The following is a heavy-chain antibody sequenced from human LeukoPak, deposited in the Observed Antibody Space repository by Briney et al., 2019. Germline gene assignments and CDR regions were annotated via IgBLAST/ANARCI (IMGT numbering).Heavy chain of an antibody. D-gene: IGHD3-10*01. CDR1: GYSISSGYY. V-gene: IGHV4-38-2*02. J-gene: IGHJ6*03. Sequence: SETLSLTCTVSGYSISSGYYWGWIRQPPGKGLEWIGSIYHSGSTYYNPSLKSRVTISVDTSKNQFSLKLSSVTAADTAVSYFARVAANSGAGSYYNPLHYYYYYYMDVWGKGTTVTVSS. CDR2: IYHSGST. CDR3: ARVAANSGAGSYYNPLHYYYYYYMDV.